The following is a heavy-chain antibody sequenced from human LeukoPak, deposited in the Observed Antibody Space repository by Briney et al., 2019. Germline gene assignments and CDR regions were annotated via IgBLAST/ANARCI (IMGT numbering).Heavy chain of an antibody. D-gene: IGHD3-10*01. J-gene: IGHJ5*02. CDR3: ARRGGSGTYYKFTPDAFDL. V-gene: IGHV5-51*01. CDR2: IYPGDSDT. Sequence: GESLKISCKGFGYSFTNYWIGWVRQMPGKGLEWMGIIYPGDSDTKYSPSFQGQVTISADKSISTAYLQWSSLKASDTAMYYCARRGGSGTYYKFTPDAFDLWGQGTLVTVSS. CDR1: GYSFTNYW.